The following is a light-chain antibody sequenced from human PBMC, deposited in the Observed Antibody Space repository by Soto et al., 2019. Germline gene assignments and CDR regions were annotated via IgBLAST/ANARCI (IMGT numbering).Light chain of an antibody. J-gene: IGKJ2*02. Sequence: EIVLTQSPATLSLSPGERATLSCRASQSVSSYLAWYQQKPGQAPRLVIHGGSNRANGIPARFSGSGSGTDFTLTISSLEPEDFAVYYCQQRSNWPHCTVGQGTKLDIK. CDR1: QSVSSY. CDR3: QQRSNWPHCT. V-gene: IGKV3-11*01. CDR2: GGS.